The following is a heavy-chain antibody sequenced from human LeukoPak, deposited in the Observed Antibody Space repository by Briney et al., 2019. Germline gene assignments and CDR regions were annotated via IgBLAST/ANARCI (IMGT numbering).Heavy chain of an antibody. D-gene: IGHD3-9*01. V-gene: IGHV3-30-3*01. CDR1: GFTFSTYA. Sequence: GRSLRLSCAASGFTFSTYAMHWVRQAPGKGLEWVAVISYDGTNKYYADSVKGRFTISRDNSKNTLNLQMNSLRAEDTAVYYCARATSGYFDWLTYYYYYMDVWGKGTTVTVSS. CDR2: ISYDGTNK. CDR3: ARATSGYFDWLTYYYYYMDV. J-gene: IGHJ6*03.